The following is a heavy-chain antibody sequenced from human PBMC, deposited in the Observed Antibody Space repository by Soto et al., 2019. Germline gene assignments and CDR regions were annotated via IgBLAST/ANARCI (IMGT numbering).Heavy chain of an antibody. Sequence: GGSLRLSCAASGFTFSDYYMSWIRQAPGKGLEWVSYISSSSSYKNYADSVKGRFTISRDNAKNSLYLQMNSLRAEDTAVYYCSRAKNYYGSDSYRYYDYWGQGTLVTVSS. D-gene: IGHD3-10*01. J-gene: IGHJ4*02. CDR2: ISSSSSYK. V-gene: IGHV3-11*06. CDR1: GFTFSDYY. CDR3: SRAKNYYGSDSYRYYDY.